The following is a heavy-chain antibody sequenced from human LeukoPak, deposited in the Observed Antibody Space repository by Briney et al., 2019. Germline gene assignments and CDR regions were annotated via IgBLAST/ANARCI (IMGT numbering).Heavy chain of an antibody. D-gene: IGHD3-22*01. J-gene: IGHJ4*02. CDR1: GYTLTELS. Sequence: GASVKVSCKVSGYTLTELSMHWVRQAPGKGLEWMGGFDPEDGETTYAQKFQGRVTMTEDTSTDTAYMELSGLRSENTAVYYCATGSGYYYVPFDYWGQGTLVTVSS. V-gene: IGHV1-24*01. CDR2: FDPEDGET. CDR3: ATGSGYYYVPFDY.